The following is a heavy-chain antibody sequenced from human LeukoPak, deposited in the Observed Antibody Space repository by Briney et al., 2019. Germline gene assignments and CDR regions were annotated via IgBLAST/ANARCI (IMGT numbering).Heavy chain of an antibody. CDR2: IYYSGST. CDR1: GGSISSYY. Sequence: SSETLSLTCTVSGGSISSYYWSWIRQPPGKGLEWIGYIYYSGSTNYNPSLKSRVTISVDTSKNQFSLKLSSVTAADTAVYYCASLNFRSGWYSRFDYWGQGTLVTVSS. D-gene: IGHD6-19*01. J-gene: IGHJ4*02. V-gene: IGHV4-59*01. CDR3: ASLNFRSGWYSRFDY.